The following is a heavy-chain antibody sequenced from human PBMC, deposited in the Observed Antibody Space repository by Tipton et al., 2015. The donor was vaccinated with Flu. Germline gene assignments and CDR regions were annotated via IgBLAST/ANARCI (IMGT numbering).Heavy chain of an antibody. D-gene: IGHD6-19*01. J-gene: IGHJ2*01. CDR3: AKRPLDGSGWAWYFDV. Sequence: SLRLSCAASGFTFSSYWMHWVRQAPGKGLVWVSRINSDGSSTSYADSVKGRFTISRDNAKNSLYLQMNSLSAEDTAVYYCAKRPLDGSGWAWYFDVWGRGTLVTVPS. CDR2: INSDGSST. V-gene: IGHV3-74*01. CDR1: GFTFSSYW.